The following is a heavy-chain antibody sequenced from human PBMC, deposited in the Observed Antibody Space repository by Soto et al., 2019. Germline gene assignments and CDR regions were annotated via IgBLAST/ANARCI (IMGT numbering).Heavy chain of an antibody. Sequence: ASLLTLEDPTQRITLTCPFSAFSLSTSGMCVSWIRQPPGKALEWLALIDWDDDKYYSTSLKTRLTISKDTSKNQVVLTMTNMEPVDTATYYCARSVYDILTGFRTSYGMDVWGQGTTVTVSS. CDR3: ARSVYDILTGFRTSYGMDV. D-gene: IGHD3-9*01. CDR2: IDWDDDK. V-gene: IGHV2-70*01. J-gene: IGHJ6*02. CDR1: AFSLSTSGMC.